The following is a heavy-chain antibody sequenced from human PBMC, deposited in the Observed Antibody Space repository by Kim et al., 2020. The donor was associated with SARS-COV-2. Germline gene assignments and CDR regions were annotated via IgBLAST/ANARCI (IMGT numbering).Heavy chain of an antibody. D-gene: IGHD4-4*01. CDR2: IWYDGSNK. Sequence: GGSLRLSCAASGFTFSSYGMHWVRQAPGKGLEWVAVIWYDGSNKYYADSVKGRFTISRDNSKNTLYLQMNSLRAEDTAVYYCASAYSNYLRDYYYGMDVWGQGTTVTVSS. V-gene: IGHV3-33*01. CDR1: GFTFSSYG. J-gene: IGHJ6*02. CDR3: ASAYSNYLRDYYYGMDV.